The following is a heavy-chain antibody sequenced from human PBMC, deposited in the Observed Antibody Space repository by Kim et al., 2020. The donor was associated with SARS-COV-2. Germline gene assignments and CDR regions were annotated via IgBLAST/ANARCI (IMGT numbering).Heavy chain of an antibody. V-gene: IGHV3-15*01. CDR1: GFTFSNAW. D-gene: IGHD3-9*01. CDR3: TTAGLRYFDWSLDY. Sequence: GGSLRLSCAASGFTFSNAWMSWVRQAPGKGLEWVGRIKSKTDGGTTDYAAPVKGRFTISRDDSKNTLYLQMNSLKTEDTAVYYCTTAGLRYFDWSLDYWGQGTLVTVSS. CDR2: IKSKTDGGTT. J-gene: IGHJ4*02.